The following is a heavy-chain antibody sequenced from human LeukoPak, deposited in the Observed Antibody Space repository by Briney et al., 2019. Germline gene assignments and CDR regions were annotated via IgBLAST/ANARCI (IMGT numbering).Heavy chain of an antibody. D-gene: IGHD2-15*01. CDR2: ISSSGSTI. V-gene: IGHV3-48*03. J-gene: IGHJ4*02. CDR1: GFTFSSYE. Sequence: GGSLRLSCAASGFTFSSYEMNWVRQAPGKGLEWVSYISSSGSTIYYADSVKGRFTISRDNAKNSLYLQMNSLRAEDTAVYYCARVGCSGGSCYSPPIDYWGQGTLVTVSS. CDR3: ARVGCSGGSCYSPPIDY.